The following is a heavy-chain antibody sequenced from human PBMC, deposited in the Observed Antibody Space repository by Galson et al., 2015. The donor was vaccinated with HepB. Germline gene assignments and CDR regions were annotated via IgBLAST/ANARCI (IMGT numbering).Heavy chain of an antibody. J-gene: IGHJ4*02. V-gene: IGHV3-23*01. CDR2: ISNNGDRT. CDR3: AKDDCSGRPCLLLNYFDY. CDR1: GFTFSTYA. Sequence: SLRLSCAASGFTFSTYAMSWVRQAAGKGLEWVSSISNNGDRTYYADSVRGRFTISRDNSQNMVYVQMNSLRAEDSVVYYCAKDDCSGRPCLLLNYFDYWGQGALVTVSS. D-gene: IGHD2-15*01.